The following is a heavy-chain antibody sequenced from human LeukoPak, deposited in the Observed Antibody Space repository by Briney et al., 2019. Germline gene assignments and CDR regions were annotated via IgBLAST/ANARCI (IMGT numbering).Heavy chain of an antibody. Sequence: GGSLRLSCAASGFTFDDYGLSWVRQAPGKGLEWVSGINWNGGSTGYADSVKGRFTISRDNAKNSLYLQMNSLRAEDAALYYCARVTYYDSLYYFDYWGQGTLVTVSS. CDR3: ARVTYYDSLYYFDY. D-gene: IGHD5-12*01. CDR2: INWNGGST. V-gene: IGHV3-20*04. J-gene: IGHJ4*02. CDR1: GFTFDDYG.